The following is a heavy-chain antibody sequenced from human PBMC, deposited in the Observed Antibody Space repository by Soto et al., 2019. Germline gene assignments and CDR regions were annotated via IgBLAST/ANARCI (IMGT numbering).Heavy chain of an antibody. V-gene: IGHV3-13*01. CDR2: LSFVGYT. D-gene: IGHD3-10*01. Sequence: GGSLRLSCAASGFTLSTYDMHWVRQATGKGLERVAGLSFVGYTYFPGSVKGRFTVSREIAKNSLYLQMNSLTAGDTALYYCAKGPPSASGYYYMDVWGKGTTVTVSS. CDR1: GFTLSTYD. J-gene: IGHJ6*03. CDR3: AKGPPSASGYYYMDV.